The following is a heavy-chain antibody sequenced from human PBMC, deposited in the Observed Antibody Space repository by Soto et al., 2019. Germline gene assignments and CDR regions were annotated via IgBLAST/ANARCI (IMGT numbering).Heavy chain of an antibody. CDR1: GGSISSYY. Sequence: PSETLSLTGTVSGGSISSYYWSWIRQTAGKGLEWRGRIYTSGITNYNPSLKSRVTMSVDTSKNQFSLKLSSVTAADTAVYYCAREHSSGWYWFDPWGQGTLVTVS. CDR3: AREHSSGWYWFDP. D-gene: IGHD6-19*01. J-gene: IGHJ5*02. V-gene: IGHV4-4*07. CDR2: IYTSGIT.